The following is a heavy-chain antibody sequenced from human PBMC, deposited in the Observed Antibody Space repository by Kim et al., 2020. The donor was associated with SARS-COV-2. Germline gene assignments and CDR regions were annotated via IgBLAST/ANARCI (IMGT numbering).Heavy chain of an antibody. CDR3: ARVIWGSYRYTDS. Sequence: ASVKASCKASGYTFTNYAISWVRQAPGQGLEWMGWINTDTGNPTYAQAFTGRFVFSVDTSVSTTYLQISSLKADDTALYYCARVIWGSYRYTDSWGQGTLVTVSS. J-gene: IGHJ4*02. D-gene: IGHD3-16*02. CDR2: INTDTGNP. CDR1: GYTFTNYA. V-gene: IGHV7-4-1*02.